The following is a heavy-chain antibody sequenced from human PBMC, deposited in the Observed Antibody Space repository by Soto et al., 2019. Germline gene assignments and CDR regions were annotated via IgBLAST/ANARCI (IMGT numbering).Heavy chain of an antibody. V-gene: IGHV4-39*01. CDR3: ARHRGGRYCSGGSCHQFDY. Sequence: SETLSLTCTVSGGSISSSSYYWGWIRQPPGKGLEWIGSIYYSGSTYYNPSLKSRVTISVDTSKNQFSLKLSSVTAADTAVHYCARHRGGRYCSGGSCHQFDYWGQGTLVTVSS. CDR1: GGSISSSSYY. J-gene: IGHJ4*02. D-gene: IGHD2-15*01. CDR2: IYYSGST.